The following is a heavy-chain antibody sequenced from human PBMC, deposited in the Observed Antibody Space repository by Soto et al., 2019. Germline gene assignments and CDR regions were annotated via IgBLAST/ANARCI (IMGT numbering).Heavy chain of an antibody. Sequence: SVKVSCKASGGTFSSYAISWVRQAPGQGLEWMGGIIPIFGTANYAQKFQGRVTITADESTSTAYMELSSLRSEDTAVYYCARAPPVDYYDSSGSNWFDPWGQGT. CDR2: IIPIFGTA. CDR3: ARAPPVDYYDSSGSNWFDP. CDR1: GGTFSSYA. J-gene: IGHJ5*02. D-gene: IGHD3-22*01. V-gene: IGHV1-69*13.